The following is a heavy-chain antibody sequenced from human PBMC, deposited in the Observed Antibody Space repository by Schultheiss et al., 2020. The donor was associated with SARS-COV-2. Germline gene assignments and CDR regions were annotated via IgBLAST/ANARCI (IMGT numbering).Heavy chain of an antibody. V-gene: IGHV4-39*07. J-gene: IGHJ3*02. D-gene: IGHD5-24*01. CDR3: VEMATMSAFDI. Sequence: SETLSLTCTVSGGSISSSSYYWGWIRQPPGKGLEWIGYIYYSGSTYYNPSLKSRVTISVDTSKNQFSLKLSSVTAADTAVYYCVEMATMSAFDIWGQGTMVTVSS. CDR1: GGSISSSSYY. CDR2: IYYSGST.